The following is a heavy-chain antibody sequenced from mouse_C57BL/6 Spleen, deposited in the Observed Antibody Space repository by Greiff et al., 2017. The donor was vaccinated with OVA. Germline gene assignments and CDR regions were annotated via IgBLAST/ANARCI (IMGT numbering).Heavy chain of an antibody. V-gene: IGHV5-17*01. CDR2: ISSGSSTI. CDR3: ARCYESAMDY. Sequence: EVKLVESGGGLVKPGGSLKLSCAASGFTFSDYGMHWVRQAPEKGLEWVAYISSGSSTIYYADTVKGRFTISRDNAKNTLFLQMTSLRSEDTSMYYCARCYESAMDYWGQGTSVTVSS. D-gene: IGHD1-1*01. CDR1: GFTFSDYG. J-gene: IGHJ4*01.